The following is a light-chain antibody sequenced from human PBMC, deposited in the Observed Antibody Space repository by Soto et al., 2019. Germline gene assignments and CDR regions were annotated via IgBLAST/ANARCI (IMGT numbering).Light chain of an antibody. J-gene: IGKJ4*01. V-gene: IGKV1-5*03. Sequence: QMTQTSSTLSASVVVRGTITVRASQSISSWLAWYQQKPGKAPKLLIYKASSLQSGVPSRFSGSGSGTEFTLTIISLQPDDFATYYCQQYNSYPLTFGGGTKVDI. CDR1: QSISSW. CDR3: QQYNSYPLT. CDR2: KAS.